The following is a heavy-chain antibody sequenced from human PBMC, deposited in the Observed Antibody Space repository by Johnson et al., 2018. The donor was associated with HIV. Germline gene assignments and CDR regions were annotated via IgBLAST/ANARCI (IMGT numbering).Heavy chain of an antibody. V-gene: IGHV3-9*01. CDR2: ISWNSGSI. J-gene: IGHJ3*02. CDR3: ARSGNRQWLVRGAFDI. CDR1: GFTFDDYA. D-gene: IGHD6-19*01. Sequence: VQLVESGGGLVQPGRSLRLSCAASGFTFDDYAMHWVRQAPGKGLEWVSGISWNSGSIGYADSVKGRFTISRDNAKNSLYLQMNSLRAEDTAVYYCARSGNRQWLVRGAFDIWGQGTMVTVSS.